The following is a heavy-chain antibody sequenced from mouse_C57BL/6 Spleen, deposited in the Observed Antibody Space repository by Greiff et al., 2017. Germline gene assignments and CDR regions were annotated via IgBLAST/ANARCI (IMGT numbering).Heavy chain of an antibody. CDR3: SLEEVAY. J-gene: IGHJ3*01. Sequence: QVQLQQPGAGLVKPGASVKMSCTASGYTFTSYWITWVRQSPGQGLEWVGDIYPGSGSTNYTEKFKSKATLTVDTSSSTAYMQLSSLTSEDSAVYYCSLEEVAYWGQGTLVTVSA. CDR1: GYTFTSYW. V-gene: IGHV1-55*01. CDR2: IYPGSGST.